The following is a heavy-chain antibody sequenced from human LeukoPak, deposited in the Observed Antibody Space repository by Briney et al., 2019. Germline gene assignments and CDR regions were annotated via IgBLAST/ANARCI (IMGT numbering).Heavy chain of an antibody. CDR2: ISGSGGST. D-gene: IGHD3-10*01. J-gene: IGHJ5*02. Sequence: GRSLRLSCAASGFTFSSYAMSWVRQAPGKGLEWVSAISGSGGSTYYADSVKGRFTISRDNSKNTLYQQMNSLRAEDTAVYFCARVATGSYDWFDPWGQGTLVTVSS. CDR1: GFTFSSYA. CDR3: ARVATGSYDWFDP. V-gene: IGHV3-23*01.